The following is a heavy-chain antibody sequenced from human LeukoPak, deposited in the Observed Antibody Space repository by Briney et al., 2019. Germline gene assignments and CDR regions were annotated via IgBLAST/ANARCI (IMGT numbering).Heavy chain of an antibody. D-gene: IGHD2-15*01. CDR1: GFTFSNAW. Sequence: GGSLRLSCAASGFTFSNAWMSWVRQAPGKGLEWVGRIKSKTDGGTTDYAAPVKGRFTISRDDSKNALYLQMNSLKTEDTAVYYCTTLVVPDAFDIWGQGTMVTVSS. CDR3: TTLVVPDAFDI. J-gene: IGHJ3*02. V-gene: IGHV3-15*01. CDR2: IKSKTDGGTT.